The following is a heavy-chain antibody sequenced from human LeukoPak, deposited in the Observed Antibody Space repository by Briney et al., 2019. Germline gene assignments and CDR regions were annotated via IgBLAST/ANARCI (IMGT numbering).Heavy chain of an antibody. CDR3: AREGYYYDSSGYSLAFDY. J-gene: IGHJ4*02. CDR2: IYTSGST. CDR1: GGSISSYY. D-gene: IGHD3-22*01. V-gene: IGHV4-4*07. Sequence: PSETLSLTCTVSGGSISSYYWSWIRQPAGKGLEWIGRIYTSGSTNYNPSLKSRVTISVDTSKNQFSLKLSSVTAADTAVYYCAREGYYYDSSGYSLAFDYWGQGTLVTVSS.